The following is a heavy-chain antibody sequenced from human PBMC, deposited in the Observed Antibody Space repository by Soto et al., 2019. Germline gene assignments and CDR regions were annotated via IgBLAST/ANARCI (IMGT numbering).Heavy chain of an antibody. J-gene: IGHJ4*02. CDR2: INAGNGNT. Sequence: QVQLVQSGAEVKKPGASVKVSCKASGYTFTSYAMHWVRQAPEQRLEWMGWINAGNGNTKYSQKFQGRVTITRDTSVSTAYMELSSLRSEDTAVYYCARVVGIAVDAYWGQGTLVTVSS. CDR3: ARVVGIAVDAY. D-gene: IGHD6-19*01. CDR1: GYTFTSYA. V-gene: IGHV1-3*01.